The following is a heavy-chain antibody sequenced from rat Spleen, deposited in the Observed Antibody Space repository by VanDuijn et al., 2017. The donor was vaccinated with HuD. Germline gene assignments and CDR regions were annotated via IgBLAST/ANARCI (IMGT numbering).Heavy chain of an antibody. CDR3: ARHEDGSYPYYYVMDA. V-gene: IGHV5-25*01. CDR1: GFTFSNYY. D-gene: IGHD1-12*02. Sequence: EVQLVESGGGLVQPGRSLKLSCATSGFTFSNYYMAWVRQAPTKGLEWVAYINTGGGSTYYGDSVKGRFTISRDNAKSTLYLQMNSLRSEDTATYYCARHEDGSYPYYYVMDAWGQGASVTVSS. CDR2: INTGGGST. J-gene: IGHJ4*01.